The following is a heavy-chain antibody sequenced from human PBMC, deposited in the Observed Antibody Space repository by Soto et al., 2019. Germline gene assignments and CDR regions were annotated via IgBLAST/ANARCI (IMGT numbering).Heavy chain of an antibody. CDR3: SNMWV. D-gene: IGHD1-26*01. CDR2: VNENAKEK. Sequence: EVQMVESGGGLVQPGGSLRLSCAASGFSFSTYWMYWVRQAPGRGLEWVANVNENAKEKNYVDSVKGRFTISRDNTKNSLYLQSNSLRAKDTSVYYSSNMWVGGQGTLVSVSS. V-gene: IGHV3-7*01. CDR1: GFSFSTYW. J-gene: IGHJ4*02.